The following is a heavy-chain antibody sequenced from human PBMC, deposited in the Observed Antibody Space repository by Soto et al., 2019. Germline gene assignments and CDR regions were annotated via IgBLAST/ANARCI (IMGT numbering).Heavy chain of an antibody. CDR1: GFTFSSYA. D-gene: IGHD6-13*01. CDR3: AKDRAAAGTFIDY. J-gene: IGHJ4*02. Sequence: EVQLLESGGGLVQPGGSLRLSCAASGFTFSSYAMSWVRQAPGKGLEWVSAISGSGGSTYYADSVKGRFTISRDNSKNTLYLQMNSLSAEDTAVYYCAKDRAAAGTFIDYWGQGTLVTVSS. V-gene: IGHV3-23*01. CDR2: ISGSGGST.